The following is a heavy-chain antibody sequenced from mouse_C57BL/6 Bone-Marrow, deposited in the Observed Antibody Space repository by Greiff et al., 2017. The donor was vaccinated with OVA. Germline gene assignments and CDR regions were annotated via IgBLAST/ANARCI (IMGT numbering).Heavy chain of an antibody. V-gene: IGHV1-76*01. CDR1: GYTFTAYY. D-gene: IGHD2-2*01. CDR2: IYPGSGNI. CDR3: ARSERLRDYFDY. Sequence: VQLQQSGAELVRPGASVKLSCKASGYTFTAYYISWVKQRPGQGLEWIARIYPGSGNIYYNEKFKGKATLTAEKSSRTAYMPLSSLTSDDSAVDFCARSERLRDYFDYWGQGTTLTVSS. J-gene: IGHJ2*01.